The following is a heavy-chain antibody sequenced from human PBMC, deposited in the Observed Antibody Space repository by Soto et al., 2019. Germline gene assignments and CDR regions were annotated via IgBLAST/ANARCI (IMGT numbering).Heavy chain of an antibody. CDR3: ASDPRYFDPNWFDP. J-gene: IGHJ5*02. Sequence: SETLSLTCAVYGGSFSGYYWSWIRQPPGKGLEWIGEINHSGSTNYNPSLKSRVTISVDTSKNQFSLKLSSVTAADTAVYYCASDPRYFDPNWFDPWGQGTLVTVSS. D-gene: IGHD3-9*01. V-gene: IGHV4-34*01. CDR2: INHSGST. CDR1: GGSFSGYY.